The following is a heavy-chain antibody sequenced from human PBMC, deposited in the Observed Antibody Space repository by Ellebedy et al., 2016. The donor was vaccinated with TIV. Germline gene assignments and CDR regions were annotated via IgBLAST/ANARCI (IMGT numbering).Heavy chain of an antibody. Sequence: GESLKISCKGSGYSFARHWIGWVRQMPGKGLEWVGIIYPGDSDTRYSPSFQGQVTISADKATSTAYLQWSSLKASDTAMYYCAKYPEFSSSSEYFQHWGQGTLVTVSS. CDR3: AKYPEFSSSSEYFQH. CDR2: IYPGDSDT. CDR1: GYSFARHW. V-gene: IGHV5-51*01. J-gene: IGHJ1*01. D-gene: IGHD6-13*01.